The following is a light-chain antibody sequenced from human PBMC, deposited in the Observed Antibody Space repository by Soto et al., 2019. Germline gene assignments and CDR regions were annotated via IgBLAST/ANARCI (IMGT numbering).Light chain of an antibody. V-gene: IGKV1-33*01. J-gene: IGKJ5*01. Sequence: DIQMTQSPSSLSASVEDRVTITCQASQDISHYLNWYQQKPGTAPKLLIYDASNLETGVPSRFSGSGSGTDFTFTISSLQPEDIATYYCQQYDNLPITFGQGTRLEIK. CDR3: QQYDNLPIT. CDR2: DAS. CDR1: QDISHY.